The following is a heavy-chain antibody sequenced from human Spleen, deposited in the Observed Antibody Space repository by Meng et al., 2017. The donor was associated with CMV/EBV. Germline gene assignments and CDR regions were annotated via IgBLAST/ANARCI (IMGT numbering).Heavy chain of an antibody. J-gene: IGHJ4*02. Sequence: ASVKVSCKASGHTFMDYRINPFSDYNIHWVRRATGQGLEWMGWISLNSGGTNYAQKFQGMVTMTRDTSVTTSYMELSSLRSDDTAVYFCGRYNGGISDYWGQGTLVTVSS. CDR1: GHTFMDYRINPFSDYN. CDR2: ISLNSGGT. V-gene: IGHV1-2*02. CDR3: GRYNGGISDY. D-gene: IGHD2-8*01.